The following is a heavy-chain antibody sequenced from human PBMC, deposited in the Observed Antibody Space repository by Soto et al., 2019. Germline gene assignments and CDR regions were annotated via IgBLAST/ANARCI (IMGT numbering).Heavy chain of an antibody. J-gene: IGHJ6*02. CDR3: AATYYDFWSGPDYGMDV. Sequence: QVQLVQSGAEVKKPGASVKVSCKASGYTFTSYGISWVRQAPGQGLEWMGWLSAYNGNTNYAQKLQGRVTMTTDTSTSTAYMEPRSLRSDDTAVYYCAATYYDFWSGPDYGMDVWGQGTTVTVSS. D-gene: IGHD3-3*01. CDR1: GYTFTSYG. V-gene: IGHV1-18*01. CDR2: LSAYNGNT.